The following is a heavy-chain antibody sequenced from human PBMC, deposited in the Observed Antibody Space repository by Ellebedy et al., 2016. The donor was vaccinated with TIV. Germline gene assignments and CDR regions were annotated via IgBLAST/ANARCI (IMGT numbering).Heavy chain of an antibody. V-gene: IGHV4-59*08. J-gene: IGHJ4*02. D-gene: IGHD5-18*01. Sequence: MPSETLSLTCTVSGVSITNYFWSWIRQPPGKGLEWIAYISYSGPTDYNPSLQSPVTMSVNTSNNQFSLKFSSVTAADTAVYYCARHTRNNYGYFTAPREYYYDYWGQGTLVTVSS. CDR1: GVSITNYF. CDR3: ARHTRNNYGYFTAPREYYYDY. CDR2: ISYSGPT.